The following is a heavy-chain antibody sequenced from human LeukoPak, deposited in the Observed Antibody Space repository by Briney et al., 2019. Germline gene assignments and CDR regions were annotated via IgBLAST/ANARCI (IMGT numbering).Heavy chain of an antibody. CDR3: ARPWYYYYYMDV. J-gene: IGHJ6*03. CDR2: IYYSGST. V-gene: IGHV4-39*01. Sequence: SETLSLTCTVSGGSISSSSYYWGWIRPPPGKGLEWIGSIYYSGSTYYNPSLKSRVTISVDTSKNQFSLKLSSVTAADTAVYYCARPWYYYYYMDVWGKGTTVTVSS. CDR1: GGSISSSSYY.